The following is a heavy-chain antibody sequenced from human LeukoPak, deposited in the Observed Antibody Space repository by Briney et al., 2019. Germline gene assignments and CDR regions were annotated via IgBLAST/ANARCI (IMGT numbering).Heavy chain of an antibody. D-gene: IGHD3-22*01. J-gene: IGHJ4*02. CDR1: GFTFSSYG. CDR2: IWYDGSIK. CDR3: ARHRLDYYDSSGYWGHLWPDY. Sequence: GGSLRLSCAASGFTFSSYGMRSVRQAPGKGLEWVAVIWYDGSIKNYAESVKGRFPFSRQNSKTTLSLQLKRLRAGDTAAYYCARHRLDYYDSSGYWGHLWPDYWGQGTLVPLPP. V-gene: IGHV3-33*01.